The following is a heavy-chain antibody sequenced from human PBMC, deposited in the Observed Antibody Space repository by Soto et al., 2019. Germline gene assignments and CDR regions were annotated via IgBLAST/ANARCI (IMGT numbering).Heavy chain of an antibody. D-gene: IGHD6-25*01. CDR1: GDTFSSLA. J-gene: IGHJ6*02. Sequence: QVQLVQSGAEVKKPGSSVKVSCKAPGDTFSSLAISWVRQAPGQGLEWMGGIIPIFRTPDYAQKFQGRVTITADQTTTTAYRELSSLRSEDTAVYYCARDKHRLQAGGNYYHALDVWGQGTTVIVSS. CDR2: IIPIFRTP. V-gene: IGHV1-69*12. CDR3: ARDKHRLQAGGNYYHALDV.